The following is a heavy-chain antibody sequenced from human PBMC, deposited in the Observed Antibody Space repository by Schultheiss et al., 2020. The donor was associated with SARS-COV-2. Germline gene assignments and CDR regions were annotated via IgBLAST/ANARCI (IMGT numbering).Heavy chain of an antibody. Sequence: SETLSLTCAVYGGSFSGYYWSWIRQPAGKGLEWIGRIYTSGTTSYNPSLKSRVTMSADTSKNQFSLKLRSVTAADTAVYYCARSSCTSTNCYRQDVWGRGTTVTVSS. CDR3: ARSSCTSTNCYRQDV. CDR2: IYTSGTT. J-gene: IGHJ6*02. CDR1: GGSFSGYY. V-gene: IGHV4-59*10. D-gene: IGHD2-2*01.